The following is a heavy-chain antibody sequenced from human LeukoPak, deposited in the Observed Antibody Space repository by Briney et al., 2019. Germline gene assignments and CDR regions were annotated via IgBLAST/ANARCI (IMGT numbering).Heavy chain of an antibody. Sequence: SETLSLTCTVSGYSISSGYYWGWIRQPPGKGLEWIGSIYHSGSTYYNPSLKSRVTISVDTSKNQFSLKLSSVTAADTAVYYCARGSSGPHVHWGQGTLVTVSS. J-gene: IGHJ4*02. CDR1: GYSISSGYY. V-gene: IGHV4-38-2*02. CDR3: ARGSSGPHVH. CDR2: IYHSGST. D-gene: IGHD6-19*01.